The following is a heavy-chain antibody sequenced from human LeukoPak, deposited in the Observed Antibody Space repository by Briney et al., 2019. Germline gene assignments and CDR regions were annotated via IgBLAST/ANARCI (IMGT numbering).Heavy chain of an antibody. CDR3: TKSLRQLLDYFEY. CDR1: GYRFSSYA. J-gene: IGHJ4*02. Sequence: QPGGSLRLSCVVSGYRFSSYAMHWVRQAPGKGLESVAFISYDGSLKQYGDSVKGRFIISRDNSKDTLYLEMNSLRAEDTAVYYCTKSLRQLLDYFEYWGQGTLVTVS. D-gene: IGHD2-2*01. V-gene: IGHV3-30*18. CDR2: ISYDGSLK.